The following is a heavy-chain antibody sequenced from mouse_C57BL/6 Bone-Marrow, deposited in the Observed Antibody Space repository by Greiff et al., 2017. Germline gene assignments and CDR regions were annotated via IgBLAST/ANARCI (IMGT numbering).Heavy chain of an antibody. CDR3: ARAFSTVVAGDY. CDR2: IDPSDSYT. V-gene: IGHV1-59*01. CDR1: GYTFTSSW. Sequence: VQLQQPGAELVRPGTSVKLSCKASGYTFTSSWMHWVKQRPGQGLEWIGVIDPSDSYTNYNQKFKGKATLTVDTSSRTAYMQLSSLTSEDSAVYYCARAFSTVVAGDYWGQGTTLTVSS. D-gene: IGHD1-1*01. J-gene: IGHJ2*01.